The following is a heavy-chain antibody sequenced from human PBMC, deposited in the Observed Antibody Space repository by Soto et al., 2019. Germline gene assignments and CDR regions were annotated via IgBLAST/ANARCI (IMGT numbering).Heavy chain of an antibody. CDR2: IYYSGST. D-gene: IGHD3-16*02. J-gene: IGHJ4*02. Sequence: SETLSLTCTVSGGSISSYYWSWIRQPPGKGLEWIGYIYYSGSTNYNPSLKSRVTISVDTSRNQFSLKLSSVTAADTAVYYCARLAPYYDYIWGSYRSLLFDYWGQGTLVTVSS. CDR1: GGSISSYY. CDR3: ARLAPYYDYIWGSYRSLLFDY. V-gene: IGHV4-59*08.